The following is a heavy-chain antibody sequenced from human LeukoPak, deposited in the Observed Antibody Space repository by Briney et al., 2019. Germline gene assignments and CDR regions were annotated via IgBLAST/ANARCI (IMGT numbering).Heavy chain of an antibody. CDR2: ISSSSSTI. Sequence: GRSLRLSCAASGFTFSSYAMHWVRQAPGKGLEWVSYISSSSSTIYYADSVKGRFTISRDNAKNSLYLQMNSLRAEDTAVYYCAREEGDYGDYGVWYFDLWGRGTLVTVSS. D-gene: IGHD4-17*01. V-gene: IGHV3-48*01. CDR1: GFTFSSYA. J-gene: IGHJ2*01. CDR3: AREEGDYGDYGVWYFDL.